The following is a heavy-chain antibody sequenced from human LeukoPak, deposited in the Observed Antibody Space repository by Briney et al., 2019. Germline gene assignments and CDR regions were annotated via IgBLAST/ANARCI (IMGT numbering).Heavy chain of an antibody. CDR3: ARTRGFSYDLGLEHFDH. Sequence: PGGSLRLSCAASGFTFSSFWMSWVPQAPGKGLEGVSNINQDGSVKYYVESVKGRFTISRDNAKNSLFLQMNSLRAEDTAVYYCARTRGFSYDLGLEHFDHWGQGTLVPVSS. CDR2: INQDGSVK. V-gene: IGHV3-7*01. D-gene: IGHD5-18*01. J-gene: IGHJ4*02. CDR1: GFTFSSFW.